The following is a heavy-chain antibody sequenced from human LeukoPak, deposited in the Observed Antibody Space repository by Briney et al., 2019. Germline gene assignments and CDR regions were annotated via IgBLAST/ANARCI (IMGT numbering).Heavy chain of an antibody. J-gene: IGHJ3*02. CDR3: AKVNSSSWYAGSRAFDI. CDR1: GFTFDDYA. D-gene: IGHD6-13*01. CDR2: ISWNSGSI. Sequence: GGSQRLSCAASGFTFDDYAMHWVRQAPGKGLEWVSGISWNSGSIGYADSVKGRFTISRDNAKNSLYLQMNSLRAEDTALYYCAKVNSSSWYAGSRAFDIWGQGTMVTVSS. V-gene: IGHV3-9*01.